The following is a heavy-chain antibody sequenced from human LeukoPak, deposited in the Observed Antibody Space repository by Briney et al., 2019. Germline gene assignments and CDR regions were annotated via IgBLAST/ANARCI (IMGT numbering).Heavy chain of an antibody. Sequence: PGGSLRLSCAASGFTFSRYWMSWVRQAPGKGREGVANIKQDGSEKYYVDSVKGRFAIPRDNAKNSLYLQMNSLRAEDTAVYYCASSVDTAMVKFSYYYYGMDVWGQGTTVTVSS. V-gene: IGHV3-7*01. D-gene: IGHD5-18*01. CDR2: IKQDGSEK. CDR3: ASSVDTAMVKFSYYYYGMDV. J-gene: IGHJ6*02. CDR1: GFTFSRYW.